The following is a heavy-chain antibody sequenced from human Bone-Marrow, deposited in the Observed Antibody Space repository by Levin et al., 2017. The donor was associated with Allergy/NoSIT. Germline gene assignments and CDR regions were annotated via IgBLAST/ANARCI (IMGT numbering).Heavy chain of an antibody. V-gene: IGHV5-51*01. CDR3: AKSVGSGSFLNWFGP. CDR1: GYSFTSYW. CDR2: IYPGNSDT. J-gene: IGHJ5*02. Sequence: ASVKVSCKASGYSFTSYWIVWVRQMPGKGLEWMGIIYPGNSDTRYSPSFQGQVTISADESISTAYLQWSSLKASEAAIYYCAKSVGSGSFLNWFGPWGQGTLVTVSS. D-gene: IGHD3-10*01.